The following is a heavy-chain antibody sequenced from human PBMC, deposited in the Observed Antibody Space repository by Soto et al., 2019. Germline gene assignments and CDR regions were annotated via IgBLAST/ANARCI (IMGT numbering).Heavy chain of an antibody. CDR3: ARGLNVDYGDYDLVSNWFDP. V-gene: IGHV4-31*03. Sequence: ASETLSLTCTVSGGSISSGGYYWSWIRQHPGKGLEWIGYIYYSGSTYYNPSLKSRVTISVDTSKNQFSLKLSSVTAADTAVYYCARGLNVDYGDYDLVSNWFDPWGQGTLVTVSS. J-gene: IGHJ5*02. CDR1: GGSISSGGYY. CDR2: IYYSGST. D-gene: IGHD4-17*01.